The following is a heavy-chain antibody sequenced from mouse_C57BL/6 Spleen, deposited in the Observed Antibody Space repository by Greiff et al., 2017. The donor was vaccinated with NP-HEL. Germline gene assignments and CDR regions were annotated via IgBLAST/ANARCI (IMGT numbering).Heavy chain of an antibody. Sequence: EVQLQQSGPELVKPGASVKISCKASGYTFTDYYMNWVKQSHGKSLEWIGDINPNNGGTSYNQKFKGKATLTVDKSSSTAYMELRSLTSEDSAVYYCARPDGYHPWFAYWGQGTLVTVSA. CDR1: GYTFTDYY. CDR2: INPNNGGT. J-gene: IGHJ3*01. V-gene: IGHV1-26*01. D-gene: IGHD2-3*01. CDR3: ARPDGYHPWFAY.